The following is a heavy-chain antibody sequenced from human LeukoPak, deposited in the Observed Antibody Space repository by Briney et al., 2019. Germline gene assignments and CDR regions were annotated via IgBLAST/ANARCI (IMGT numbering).Heavy chain of an antibody. J-gene: IGHJ5*02. CDR3: ARDRNYDSSGYYYHWFDP. Sequence: PSETLSLTCAVSGGSISSGGYSWSWIRQPPGKGLEWIGYIYHSGSTYYNPSLKSRVTISVDRPKNQFSLKLSSVTAADTAVYYCARDRNYDSSGYYYHWFDPWGQGTLVTVSS. D-gene: IGHD3-22*01. CDR1: GGSISSGGYS. V-gene: IGHV4-30-2*01. CDR2: IYHSGST.